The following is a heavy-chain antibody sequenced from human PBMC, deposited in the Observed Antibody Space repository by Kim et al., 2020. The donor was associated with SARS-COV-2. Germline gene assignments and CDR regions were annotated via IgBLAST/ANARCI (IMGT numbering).Heavy chain of an antibody. V-gene: IGHV3-23*01. J-gene: IGHJ6*01. CDR1: GFTFSSYA. CDR2: ISGSGGST. D-gene: IGHD3-22*01. Sequence: GGSLRLSCAASGFTFSSYAMSWVRQAPGKGLEWVSAISGSGGSTYYADSVKGRFTISRDNSKNTLYLQMNSLRAEDTAVYYCAKAPEGYYDSSGYYYVRYDYYYYGMVGWGQGGTVTVSS. CDR3: AKAPEGYYDSSGYYYVRYDYYYYGMVG.